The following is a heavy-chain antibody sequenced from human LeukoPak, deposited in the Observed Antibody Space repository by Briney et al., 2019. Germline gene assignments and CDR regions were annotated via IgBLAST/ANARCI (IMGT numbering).Heavy chain of an antibody. J-gene: IGHJ4*02. CDR3: ARKIQEEQHPFDY. Sequence: ASVKVSCKASGYTFTTYPIHWVRQAPGQRLEWMAWINAGSGDTKYSQNFQGRVTINRDTSASTAYMELSSLTSEDTAIYYCARKIQEEQHPFDYWGQGALVTVSS. V-gene: IGHV1-3*01. CDR2: INAGSGDT. D-gene: IGHD5-18*01. CDR1: GYTFTTYP.